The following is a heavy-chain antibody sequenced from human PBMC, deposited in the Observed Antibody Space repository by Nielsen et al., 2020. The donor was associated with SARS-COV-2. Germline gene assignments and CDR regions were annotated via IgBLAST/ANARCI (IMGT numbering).Heavy chain of an antibody. V-gene: IGHV3-48*03. J-gene: IGHJ4*02. CDR1: GFTFSSYE. CDR3: AKAPYGSGRQIDY. CDR2: ISSSGSTI. D-gene: IGHD3-10*01. Sequence: GGSLRLSCAASGFTFSSYEMNWVRQAPGKGLEWVSYISSSGSTIYYADSVKGRFTISRDNAKNSLYLQMNSLRAEDTAVYYCAKAPYGSGRQIDYWGQGTLVTVSS.